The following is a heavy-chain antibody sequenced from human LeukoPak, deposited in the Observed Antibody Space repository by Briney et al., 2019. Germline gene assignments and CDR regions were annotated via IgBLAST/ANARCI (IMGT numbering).Heavy chain of an antibody. V-gene: IGHV1-18*01. CDR2: ISAYNGNT. D-gene: IGHD1-26*01. Sequence: ASVKVSCKASGYTFTSYGISWLRQAPGQGLEWMGWISAYNGNTNYAQKLQGRVTMTTDTSTSTAYMELRSLRSDDTAVYYCACRGEVGATSSFSPSFDYWGQGTLVTVSS. CDR3: ACRGEVGATSSFSPSFDY. J-gene: IGHJ4*02. CDR1: GYTFTSYG.